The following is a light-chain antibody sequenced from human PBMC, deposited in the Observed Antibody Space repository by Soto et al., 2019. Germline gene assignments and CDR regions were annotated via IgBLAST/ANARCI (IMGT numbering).Light chain of an antibody. CDR3: QQSYSTPLT. CDR2: AAS. J-gene: IGKJ4*01. V-gene: IGKV1-39*01. Sequence: DIQITQSPSSPFSSVLDRFTIPWRASQSISSYLNWYQQKPGKAPKLLIYAASSLQSGVPSRFSGSGSGTDFTLTISSLQPEDFATYYCQQSYSTPLTFGGGTKV. CDR1: QSISSY.